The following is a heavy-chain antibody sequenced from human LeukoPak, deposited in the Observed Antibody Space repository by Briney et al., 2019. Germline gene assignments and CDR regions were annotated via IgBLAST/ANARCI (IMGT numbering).Heavy chain of an antibody. CDR2: ISGSGGST. CDR1: GFTFSSYA. D-gene: IGHD1-26*01. Sequence: GGSLRLSCAASGFTFSSYAMSWVGQAPGRGLEWGSAISGSGGSTYHADSVKGRFTISRDNSKNTLYLQMNSLRAEDTAVYYCANGGATTSYFGYWGQGTLVTVSS. V-gene: IGHV3-23*01. J-gene: IGHJ4*02. CDR3: ANGGATTSYFGY.